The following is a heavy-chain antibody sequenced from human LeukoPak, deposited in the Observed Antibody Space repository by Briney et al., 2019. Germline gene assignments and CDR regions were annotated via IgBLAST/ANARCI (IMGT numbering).Heavy chain of an antibody. CDR1: GFTFDDYG. V-gene: IGHV3-23*01. CDR2: FSFNGEST. Sequence: GGSLRLSCAASGFTFDDYGMSWVRQAPGKGLEWVSSFSFNGESTYYADSVKGRFTISRDNSKNTLYLQMNSLRAEDTAVYYCAKDLSRLTIAAAGTSYYFDYWGQGTLVTVSS. J-gene: IGHJ4*02. D-gene: IGHD6-13*01. CDR3: AKDLSRLTIAAAGTSYYFDY.